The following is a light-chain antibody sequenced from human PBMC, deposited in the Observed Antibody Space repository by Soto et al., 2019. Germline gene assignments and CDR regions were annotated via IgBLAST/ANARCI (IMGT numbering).Light chain of an antibody. CDR2: AAS. CDR3: HQYGISPPT. Sequence: PVTLSASPGERVTLSCRASQSVDINLVWHQQKPGQAPRLLIYAASRRATGIPDRFSGSGSGTDFTLTITSLEPEDFAVFYCHQYGISPPTFGQGTKVDIK. CDR1: QSVDIN. J-gene: IGKJ1*01. V-gene: IGKV3-20*01.